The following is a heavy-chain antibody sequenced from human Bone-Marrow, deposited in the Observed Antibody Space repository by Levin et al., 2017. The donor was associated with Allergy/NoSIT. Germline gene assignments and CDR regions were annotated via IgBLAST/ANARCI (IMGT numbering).Heavy chain of an antibody. Sequence: GESLKISCAASGFTFSSYGMHWVRQAPGKGLEWVAVIWYDGSNKYYADSVKGRFTISRDNSKNTLYLQMNSLRAEDTAVYYCARELQAAAGTGYWGQGTLVTVSS. CDR1: GFTFSSYG. J-gene: IGHJ4*02. V-gene: IGHV3-33*01. D-gene: IGHD6-13*01. CDR2: IWYDGSNK. CDR3: ARELQAAAGTGY.